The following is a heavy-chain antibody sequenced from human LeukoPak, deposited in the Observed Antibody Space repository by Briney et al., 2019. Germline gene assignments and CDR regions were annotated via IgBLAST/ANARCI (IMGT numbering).Heavy chain of an antibody. CDR2: IKQDGSEK. J-gene: IGHJ4*02. D-gene: IGHD4-23*01. Sequence: GSLRLSCVASGFTFSDYYMIWVRQPPGKGLEWVANIKQDGSEKYYVDSVKGRFTISRDNAKNSLFLQMNSLRAEDTAVYYCAREVTPYYRGQGTLVTVSS. V-gene: IGHV3-7*01. CDR3: AREVTPYY. CDR1: GFTFSDYY.